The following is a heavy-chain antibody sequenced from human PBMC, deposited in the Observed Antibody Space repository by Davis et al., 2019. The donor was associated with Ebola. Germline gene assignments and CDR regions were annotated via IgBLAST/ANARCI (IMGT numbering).Heavy chain of an antibody. J-gene: IGHJ6*02. V-gene: IGHV3-30*03. CDR2: ISYDGSNK. CDR3: ARVDVLRFLEWLLLSGGYGMDV. D-gene: IGHD3-3*01. Sequence: GESLKISCAASGFTFSSYGMHWVRQAPGKGLEWVAVISYDGSNKYYADSVKGRFTISRDNSKNTLYLQMNSLRAEDTAVYYCARVDVLRFLEWLLLSGGYGMDVWGQGTTVTVSS. CDR1: GFTFSSYG.